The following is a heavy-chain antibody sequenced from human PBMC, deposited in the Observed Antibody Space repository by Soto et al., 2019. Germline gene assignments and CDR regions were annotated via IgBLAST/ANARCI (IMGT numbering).Heavy chain of an antibody. CDR1: GGTFSSYA. D-gene: IGHD2-15*01. J-gene: IGHJ6*02. V-gene: IGHV1-69*01. Sequence: QVQLVQSGAEVKKPGSSVKVSCKASGGTFSSYAISWVRQAPGQGLEWMGGIIPIFGTANYAQKFQGRVTITADESTSTAYMELSSLRSEDTAVYYCARGSGGYCSGGSCPRPYCYYGMDVWGQGTTVTVSS. CDR2: IIPIFGTA. CDR3: ARGSGGYCSGGSCPRPYCYYGMDV.